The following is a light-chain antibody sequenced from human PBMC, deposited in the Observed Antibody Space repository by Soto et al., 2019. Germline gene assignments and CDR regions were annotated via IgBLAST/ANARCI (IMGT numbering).Light chain of an antibody. Sequence: QSVLTQPPSASGTPGQRVTISCSGSTSNIGNNYVCWFQQLPGTAPKLLIYRNNQRPSGVPDRFSGSKSGTSASLAISGLLSEDEADYYCAAWDDSLNGVVFGGGTKLTVL. CDR2: RNN. V-gene: IGLV1-47*01. CDR3: AAWDDSLNGVV. J-gene: IGLJ3*02. CDR1: TSNIGNNY.